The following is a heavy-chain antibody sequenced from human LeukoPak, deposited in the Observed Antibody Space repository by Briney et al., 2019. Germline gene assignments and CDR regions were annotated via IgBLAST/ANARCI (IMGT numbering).Heavy chain of an antibody. D-gene: IGHD1-1*01. CDR2: IIPIFGTA. Sequence: ASVKVSCKASGGTFSSYAISWVRQAPGQGLEWMGGIIPIFGTANYAQKFQGRVTITTDESTSTAYMELSSLRSEDTAVYYCARATTTKSWFDPWGQGPWSPSPQ. CDR1: GGTFSSYA. J-gene: IGHJ5*02. V-gene: IGHV1-69*05. CDR3: ARATTTKSWFDP.